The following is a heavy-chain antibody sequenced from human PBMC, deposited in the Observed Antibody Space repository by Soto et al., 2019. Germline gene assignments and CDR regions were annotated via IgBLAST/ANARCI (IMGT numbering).Heavy chain of an antibody. D-gene: IGHD6-19*01. CDR1: DYTFTSYG. Sequence: ASVKVSCKASDYTFTSYGISWVRQAPGQGLEWMGWISAYNGNTNYAQKLQGRVTMTTDTSTSTAYMELRSLRSDDTAVYYCARAVAGFGYYYYGMDVWGQGTTVTVSS. J-gene: IGHJ6*02. V-gene: IGHV1-18*01. CDR2: ISAYNGNT. CDR3: ARAVAGFGYYYYGMDV.